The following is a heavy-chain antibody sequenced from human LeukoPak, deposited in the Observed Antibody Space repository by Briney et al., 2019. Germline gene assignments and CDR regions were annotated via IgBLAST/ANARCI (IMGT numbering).Heavy chain of an antibody. CDR1: GFTFSSYV. J-gene: IGHJ4*02. CDR3: AKKAVAGD. CDR2: ISGTGGST. V-gene: IGHV3-23*01. D-gene: IGHD6-19*01. Sequence: GGSLRLSCAASGFTFSSYVMSWVRQAPGNGLEWVSHISGTGGSTYYADSVKGRFTISRDNSKNMLYLQMRSLRAEDTAVYYCAKKAVAGDWGQGTLVTVSS.